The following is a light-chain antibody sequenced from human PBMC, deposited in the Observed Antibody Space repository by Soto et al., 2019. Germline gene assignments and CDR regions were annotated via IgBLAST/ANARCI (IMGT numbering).Light chain of an antibody. Sequence: EIVMTQSPATLSVSPGERATLSCRASQSVSSNVAWYQQKPGQAPRLLIYDASNRATGIPARFSGSGSGTDFTLTISRVEPEDFALYYCQQYGSSLTFGLGTKVDIK. V-gene: IGKV3D-15*01. CDR1: QSVSSN. CDR3: QQYGSSLT. CDR2: DAS. J-gene: IGKJ1*01.